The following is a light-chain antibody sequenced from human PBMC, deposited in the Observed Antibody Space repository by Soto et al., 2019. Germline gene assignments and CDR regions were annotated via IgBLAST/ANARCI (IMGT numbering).Light chain of an antibody. J-gene: IGLJ1*01. V-gene: IGLV1-51*01. Sequence: QSVLTQPPSVSAAPGQKVTISCSGSSSNIRNNYVSWYQQLPGTAPKLLIYDNNKRPSGIPDRFSGSKSGTSATLGITGLQTGDEADYYCGTWDSSLSAYVFGNGTKVTV. CDR1: SSNIRNNY. CDR3: GTWDSSLSAYV. CDR2: DNN.